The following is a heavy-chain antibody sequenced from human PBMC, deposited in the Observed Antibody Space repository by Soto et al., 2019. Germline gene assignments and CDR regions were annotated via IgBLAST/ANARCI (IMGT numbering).Heavy chain of an antibody. V-gene: IGHV3-23*01. J-gene: IGHJ4*02. Sequence: SLRLSCAASGFNFSTYAMGWVRQAPGKGLEWVSVISGGGGRTNYAGSVKGRFTISRDNSKNTLYIQMNSLRAEDTAVYYCAKGLEVTIFGVVTIYDYWGQGTLVTVSS. CDR3: AKGLEVTIFGVVTIYDY. D-gene: IGHD3-3*01. CDR1: GFNFSTYA. CDR2: ISGGGGRT.